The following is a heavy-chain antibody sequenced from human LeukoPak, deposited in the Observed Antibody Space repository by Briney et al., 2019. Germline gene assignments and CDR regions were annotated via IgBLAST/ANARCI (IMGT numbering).Heavy chain of an antibody. V-gene: IGHV4-34*01. J-gene: IGHJ6*03. D-gene: IGHD6-6*01. CDR2: INHSGST. CDR3: ARGIAARRLRYYYYYMDV. CDR1: GGSFSGYY. Sequence: SETLSLTCAVYGGSFSGYYWSWIRQPPGKWLEWIGEINHSGSTNYNPSLKSRVTISVDTSKNQFSLKLSSVTAADTAVYYCARGIAARRLRYYYYYMDVWGKGTTVTVSS.